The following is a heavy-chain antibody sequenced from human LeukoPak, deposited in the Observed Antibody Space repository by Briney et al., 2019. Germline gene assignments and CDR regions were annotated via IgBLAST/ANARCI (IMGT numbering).Heavy chain of an antibody. D-gene: IGHD5-24*01. CDR1: GFTFSNFG. CDR2: ISYAGKNE. J-gene: IGHJ4*02. CDR3: AKQMAVDYFDY. Sequence: PGGSLRLSCAASGFTFSNFGMHWVRQAPGKGLEWVAVISYAGKNEYYTDSVKGRFTISRDNAKNTVYLQMNSLKPEDTAVYYCAKQMAVDYFDYWGQGTLVTVSS. V-gene: IGHV3-30*18.